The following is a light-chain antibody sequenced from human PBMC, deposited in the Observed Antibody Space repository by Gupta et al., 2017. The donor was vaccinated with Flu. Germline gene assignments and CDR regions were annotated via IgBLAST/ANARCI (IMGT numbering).Light chain of an antibody. Sequence: DIVLTQSPGTLSWSPGERVTLSCRASQSVSSSYLAWYQQKPGRAPRLLIFGASSRATGIPDRFSGSGSGTDFTLTIIRLEPEDFAVYYFQQYGSSPWTFGQGTKVEI. CDR2: GAS. V-gene: IGKV3-20*01. J-gene: IGKJ1*01. CDR3: QQYGSSPWT. CDR1: QSVSSSY.